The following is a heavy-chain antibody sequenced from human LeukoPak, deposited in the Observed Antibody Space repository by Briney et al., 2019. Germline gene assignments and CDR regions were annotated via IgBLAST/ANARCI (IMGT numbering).Heavy chain of an antibody. CDR1: GYTFTGYY. V-gene: IGHV1-2*02. J-gene: IGHJ6*03. CDR2: INPNSGGT. CDR3: ARDPMGRYYYYYMDV. D-gene: IGHD3-10*01. Sequence: GASVKVSCKASGYTFTGYYMHWVRQAPGQGLEWMGWINPNSGGTNYAQKFQGRVTMTRDTSINTAYMELSRLRSDDTAVYYCARDPMGRYYYYYMDVWGEGTTVTVSS.